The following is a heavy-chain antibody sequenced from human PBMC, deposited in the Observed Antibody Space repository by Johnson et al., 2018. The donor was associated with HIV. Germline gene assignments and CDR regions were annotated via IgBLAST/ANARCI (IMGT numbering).Heavy chain of an antibody. V-gene: IGHV3-30*02. CDR3: AKDGEYSSPGAFDI. J-gene: IGHJ3*02. CDR1: GFTFSSHG. D-gene: IGHD6-6*01. Sequence: QVQVVESGGGVVQPGGSLRLSCAASGFTFSSHGMHWVRQAPGKGLDWVSFIRYDGSTKYYADSVKDRFTISRDNSKNTLYLQMNSLRAEDTAVYYCAKDGEYSSPGAFDIWGQGTMVTVSS. CDR2: IRYDGSTK.